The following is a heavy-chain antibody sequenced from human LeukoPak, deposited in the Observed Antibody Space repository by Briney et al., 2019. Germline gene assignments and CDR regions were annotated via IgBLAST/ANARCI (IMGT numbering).Heavy chain of an antibody. V-gene: IGHV4-4*07. CDR1: GGSISSYY. D-gene: IGHD4-11*01. CDR3: ARVKLTTITPHDY. Sequence: SETLSLTCTVSGGSISSYYLSWIRQPAGEGLEWIGRIYTSGSTNHNPSLKSRVTMSVDTSKNQFSLKLRSVTAADTAVYYCARVKLTTITPHDYWGQGTLVTVSS. CDR2: IYTSGST. J-gene: IGHJ4*02.